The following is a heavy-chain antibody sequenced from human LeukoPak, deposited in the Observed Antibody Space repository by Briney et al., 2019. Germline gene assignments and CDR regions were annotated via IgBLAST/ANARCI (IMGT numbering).Heavy chain of an antibody. CDR2: IKEDGSEK. D-gene: IGHD3-22*01. CDR1: GFTFSTYW. V-gene: IGHV3-7*01. CDR3: VGGGYYFNY. Sequence: GGSLRLPCAASGFTFSTYWMSWVRQAPGKGLEWVANIKEDGSEKYYVDSVKGRFTISRDNAKNALYLQMNSLRAEDTAVYYCVGGGYYFNYWGQGTLVTVSS. J-gene: IGHJ4*02.